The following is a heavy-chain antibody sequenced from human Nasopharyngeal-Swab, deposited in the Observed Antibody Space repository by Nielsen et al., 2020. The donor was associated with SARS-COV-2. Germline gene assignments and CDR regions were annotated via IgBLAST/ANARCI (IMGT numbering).Heavy chain of an antibody. V-gene: IGHV5-51*01. CDR1: GYSFSTYW. Sequence: GESLKISCQGSGYSFSTYWIAWVRQMPGKGLEWMGIIYPGDSDTRYSPSFQGQVTISADKSISTAYLQWGSLEASDTALYYCARGAAAGASCYYYYGMDVWGQGTTVTVSS. J-gene: IGHJ6*02. CDR3: ARGAAAGASCYYYYGMDV. CDR2: IYPGDSDT. D-gene: IGHD6-13*01.